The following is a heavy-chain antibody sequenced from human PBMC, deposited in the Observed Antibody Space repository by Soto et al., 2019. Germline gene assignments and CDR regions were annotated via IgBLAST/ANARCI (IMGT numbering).Heavy chain of an antibody. Sequence: LGLSCAASVXPFSRYWVNWVRQAPGKGLEWVAFISYDEITKYYADSVKGRFTICIYNSKNTVYLQMNSLRAEDTAVYYCVKPLGLRHRAMKKVSDYWGQGALGTVSS. V-gene: IGHV3-30*18. CDR1: VXPFSRYW. D-gene: IGHD2-2*01. CDR3: VKPLGLRHRAMKKVSDY. CDR2: ISYDEITK. J-gene: IGHJ4*02.